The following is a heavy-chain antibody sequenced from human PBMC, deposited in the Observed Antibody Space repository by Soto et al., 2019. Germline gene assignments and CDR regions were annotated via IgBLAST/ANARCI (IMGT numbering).Heavy chain of an antibody. V-gene: IGHV1-8*01. CDR1: GYTFTSYD. J-gene: IGHJ4*02. CDR2: MNPNSGNT. Sequence: GASVKVSCKASGYTFTSYDINWVRQATGQGLERMGWMNPNSGNTGYAQKFQGRVTMTRNTSISTAYMELSSLRSEDTAVYYCARVGRSSWGGWYYYDSSGYPFDYWGQGTLVTVSS. CDR3: ARVGRSSWGGWYYYDSSGYPFDY. D-gene: IGHD3-22*01.